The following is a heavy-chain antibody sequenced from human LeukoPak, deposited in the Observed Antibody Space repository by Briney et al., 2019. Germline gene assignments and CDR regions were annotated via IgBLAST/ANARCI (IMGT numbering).Heavy chain of an antibody. D-gene: IGHD3-16*02. J-gene: IGHJ4*02. Sequence: ASVKVSCKASGYTFTSYGISWVRQAPGQGLEWMGWISAYNGNTNYAQKLQGRVTMTTDTSTSTAYMGLRSLRSDDTAVYYCARAGGYYDYVWGSYRSYYFDYWGQGTLVTVSS. V-gene: IGHV1-18*01. CDR1: GYTFTSYG. CDR2: ISAYNGNT. CDR3: ARAGGYYDYVWGSYRSYYFDY.